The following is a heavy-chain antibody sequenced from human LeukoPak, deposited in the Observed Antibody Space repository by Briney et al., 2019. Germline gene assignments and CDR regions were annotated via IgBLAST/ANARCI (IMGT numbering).Heavy chain of an antibody. D-gene: IGHD3-22*01. Sequence: GGALRLSCTASGFTFSGYSMNWIRQAPGKGLEWVSSFGTRSTSIYHAGSVKGRFAISRDNAKNSLYLQMNSLRAEDTALYYCAREVSEGFDFWGQGTLVTVSS. V-gene: IGHV3-21*01. J-gene: IGHJ4*02. CDR3: AREVSEGFDF. CDR2: FGTRSTSI. CDR1: GFTFSGYS.